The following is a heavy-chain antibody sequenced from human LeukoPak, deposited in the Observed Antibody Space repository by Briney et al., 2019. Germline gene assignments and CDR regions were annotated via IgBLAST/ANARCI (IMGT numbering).Heavy chain of an antibody. J-gene: IGHJ4*02. CDR2: IYSGGAT. Sequence: GGSLRLSCAASGFIVSDDYISWVRQTPGKGLEWVSVIYSGGATFYADSVKGRFTISRDNSKNTVHLQMNSLRAEDTAVYYCASGGKYCTGGACYGDWGQGTLVTVSS. V-gene: IGHV3-53*01. CDR1: GFIVSDDY. D-gene: IGHD2-8*02. CDR3: ASGGKYCTGGACYGD.